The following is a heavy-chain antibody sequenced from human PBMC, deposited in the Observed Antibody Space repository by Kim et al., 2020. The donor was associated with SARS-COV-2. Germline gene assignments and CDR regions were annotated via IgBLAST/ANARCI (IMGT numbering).Heavy chain of an antibody. CDR2: ISFDGRNK. Sequence: GRSLRLSCAASGLSFDNSAMNWVRQAPGKGLEWVAVISFDGRNKAYADSVKGRFTISRDNSKSSLHLQMNSLRVEDTAVYYCARGNYYESVSLSDYYNGMDVWGQGTTVTVSS. CDR3: ARGNYYESVSLSDYYNGMDV. V-gene: IGHV3-30-3*01. J-gene: IGHJ6*02. CDR1: GLSFDNSA. D-gene: IGHD3-10*01.